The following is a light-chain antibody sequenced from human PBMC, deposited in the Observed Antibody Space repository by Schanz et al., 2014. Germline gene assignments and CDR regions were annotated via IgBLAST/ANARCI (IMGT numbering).Light chain of an antibody. CDR3: CSYAGSFTWV. V-gene: IGLV2-8*01. CDR1: SSDIGRYDY. J-gene: IGLJ3*02. CDR2: EVS. Sequence: QSVLTQPPSASGSPGQSVTISCTGTSSDIGRYDYVSWYQQHPGKAPKLMIYEVSKRPSGVPDRFSGSKSGNTASLTISGLQADDEADYYCCSYAGSFTWVFGGRTKVTV.